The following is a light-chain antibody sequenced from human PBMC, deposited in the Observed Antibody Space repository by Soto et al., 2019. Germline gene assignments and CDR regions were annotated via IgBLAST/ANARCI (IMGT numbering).Light chain of an antibody. CDR1: SSDVGGYNY. J-gene: IGLJ2*01. CDR2: DVN. Sequence: QSALTQPPSASGSPGQSVTISCIGTSSDVGGYNYVSWYQQHPGKAPKLMIYDVNQRPSGVPDRFSGSKSGNTASLTVSGLQAEDEADYYCSSYAASNNLGVFGGGTKLTVL. CDR3: SSYAASNNLGV. V-gene: IGLV2-8*01.